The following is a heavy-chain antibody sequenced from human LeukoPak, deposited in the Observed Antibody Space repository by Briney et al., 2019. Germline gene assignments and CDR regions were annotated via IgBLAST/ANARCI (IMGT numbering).Heavy chain of an antibody. V-gene: IGHV5-51*01. D-gene: IGHD3-3*02. CDR3: ARNIFPEY. Sequence: SPKISCQGSGYHLNNYWIVRVRQMPGKGLECMAIIHPRVSDDSYRPSFEGQVTISADNSISTAYLQWSSLKASDTARYFCARNIFPEYWGQGTLVTVSS. CDR2: IHPRVSDD. CDR1: GYHLNNYW. J-gene: IGHJ4*02.